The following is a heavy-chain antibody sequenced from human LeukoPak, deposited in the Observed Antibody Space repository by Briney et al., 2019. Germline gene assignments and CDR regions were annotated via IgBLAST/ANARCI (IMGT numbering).Heavy chain of an antibody. CDR2: ISGSGGST. Sequence: GGSLRLSCAASGFTFSSYAMSWVRQAPGTGLEWVSAISGSGGSTYYADSVKGRFTISRDNSKNTLYLQMNSLRAEDSAVYYCAHISRSWLDYWGQGTLVTVSS. D-gene: IGHD6-13*01. CDR3: AHISRSWLDY. CDR1: GFTFSSYA. V-gene: IGHV3-23*01. J-gene: IGHJ4*02.